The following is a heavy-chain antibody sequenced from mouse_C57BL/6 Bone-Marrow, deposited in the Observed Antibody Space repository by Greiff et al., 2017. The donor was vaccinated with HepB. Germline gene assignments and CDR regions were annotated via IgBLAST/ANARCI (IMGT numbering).Heavy chain of an antibody. Sequence: EVKVEESGGGLVQPGESLKLSCESNEYEFPSHDMSWVRKTPEKRLELVAAINSDGGSTYYPDTMERRFIISRDNTKKTLYLQMSSLRSEDTALYYCAVNSSGLFYFDYWGQGTTLTVSS. CDR1: EYEFPSHD. CDR3: AVNSSGLFYFDY. CDR2: INSDGGST. J-gene: IGHJ2*01. V-gene: IGHV5-2*03. D-gene: IGHD3-2*02.